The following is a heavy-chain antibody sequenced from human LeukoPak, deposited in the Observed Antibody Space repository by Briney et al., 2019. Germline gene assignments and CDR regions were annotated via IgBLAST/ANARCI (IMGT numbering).Heavy chain of an antibody. V-gene: IGHV4-31*03. CDR2: IYYSGST. CDR3: ARKWDDTDGPNNQLYNWFDP. D-gene: IGHD1/OR15-1a*01. CDR1: GGSISSGGYY. J-gene: IGHJ5*02. Sequence: SETLSLTCTVSGGSISSGGYYWSWIRQHPGKGLEWIGYIYYSGSTYYNPSLKSRVTISVDTSKNQFSLKLSSVTAADTAVYYCARKWDDTDGPNNQLYNWFDPWGQGTLVTVSS.